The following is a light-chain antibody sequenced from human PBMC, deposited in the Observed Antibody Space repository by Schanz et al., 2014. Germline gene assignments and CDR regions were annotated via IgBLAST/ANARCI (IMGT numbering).Light chain of an antibody. Sequence: QSALTQPASVSGSPGQSVTISCTGISSDVGSYKLVSWYQQHPGKAPKLMIYEATKRPSGVSDRFSGSKSGNTASLTVSGLQAEDEADYYCQSFDSSLSGWVFGGGTKLTVL. V-gene: IGLV2-14*02. CDR1: SSDVGSYKL. J-gene: IGLJ3*02. CDR3: QSFDSSLSGWV. CDR2: EAT.